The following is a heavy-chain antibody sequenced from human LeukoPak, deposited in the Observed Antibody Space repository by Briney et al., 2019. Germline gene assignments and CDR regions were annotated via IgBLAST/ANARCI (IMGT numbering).Heavy chain of an antibody. CDR3: ARVGDGYRYDY. J-gene: IGHJ4*02. Sequence: SVKVSCKASGGTFSSYAISWVRQAPGQGLEWMGRIIPIFGTANYAQKFQGRVTITTGESTSTAYMELSSLRSEDTAVYYCARVGDGYRYDYWGQGTLVTVSS. CDR1: GGTFSSYA. V-gene: IGHV1-69*05. CDR2: IIPIFGTA. D-gene: IGHD5-24*01.